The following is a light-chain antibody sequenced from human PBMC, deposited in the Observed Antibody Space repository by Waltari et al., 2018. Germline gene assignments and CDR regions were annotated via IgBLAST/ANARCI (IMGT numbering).Light chain of an antibody. V-gene: IGKV2-28*01. Sequence: DIVVTQYPLSLPVTPGEQASIPCRSSQSLLHSNGFNYWDWYLQKPGQSQQLLIYLGSTRASGVPDMFSGSGSGTDFTLKISRVEAEDVGVYYCMQSLRALWTFGQGTKVEIK. CDR3: MQSLRALWT. CDR1: QSLLHSNGFNY. CDR2: LGS. J-gene: IGKJ1*01.